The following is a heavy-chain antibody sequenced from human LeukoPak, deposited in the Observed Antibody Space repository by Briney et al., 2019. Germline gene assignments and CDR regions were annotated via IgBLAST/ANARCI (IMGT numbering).Heavy chain of an antibody. J-gene: IGHJ6*02. CDR3: AGNPGYGDYAPYYYYYYGMDV. V-gene: IGHV4-39*01. D-gene: IGHD4-17*01. CDR2: IDDSGSS. CDR1: GGSISSSSYY. Sequence: PSETLSLTCIVSGGSISSSSYYWGWIRQPPGKGLEWIGCIDDSGSSYYNPSLRSRVTLSVATSKNQFSLKLSSVTAPDTPVYYCAGNPGYGDYAPYYYYYYGMDVWGQGTTVTVSS.